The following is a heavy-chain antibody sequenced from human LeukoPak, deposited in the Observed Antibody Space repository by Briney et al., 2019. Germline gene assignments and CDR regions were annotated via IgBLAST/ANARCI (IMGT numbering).Heavy chain of an antibody. J-gene: IGHJ4*02. CDR3: ARSRTAVGITMIVVVTPHFDY. Sequence: ASVKPSCKASGYTFTGYYMHWVRQAPGQGLEWMGWINPNSGGTNYAQKCQGRVTMTRDTSISTAYMELSRLRSDDTAVYYCARSRTAVGITMIVVVTPHFDYWGQGTLVTVYS. CDR2: INPNSGGT. V-gene: IGHV1-2*02. CDR1: GYTFTGYY. D-gene: IGHD3-22*01.